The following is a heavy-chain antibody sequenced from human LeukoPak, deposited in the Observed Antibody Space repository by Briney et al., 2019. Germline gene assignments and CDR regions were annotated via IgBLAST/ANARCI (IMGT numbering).Heavy chain of an antibody. D-gene: IGHD6-6*01. J-gene: IGHJ5*02. CDR1: GGSISSSSYY. Sequence: SETLSLTCTVSGGSISSSSYYWGWIRQPPGKGLEWIGYIYYSGSTYYNPSLKSRVTISVDTSKNQFSLKLSSVTAADTAVYYCARDYHGCSSSYNWFDPWGQGTLVTVSS. V-gene: IGHV4-31*03. CDR3: ARDYHGCSSSYNWFDP. CDR2: IYYSGST.